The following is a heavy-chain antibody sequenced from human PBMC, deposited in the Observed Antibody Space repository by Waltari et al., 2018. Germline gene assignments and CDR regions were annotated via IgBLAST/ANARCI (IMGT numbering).Heavy chain of an antibody. D-gene: IGHD5-18*01. CDR3: AKDAPDTAMGHYFDY. J-gene: IGHJ4*02. CDR1: GFTFDDYA. V-gene: IGHV3-9*01. CDR2: ISWNSGSI. Sequence: EVQLVESGGGLVQPGRSLRLSCAASGFTFDDYAMHWVRQAPGKGLEWVSGISWNSGSIGYADSVKGRFTISRDNAKNSLYLQMNSLRAEDTALYYCAKDAPDTAMGHYFDYWGQGTLVTVSS.